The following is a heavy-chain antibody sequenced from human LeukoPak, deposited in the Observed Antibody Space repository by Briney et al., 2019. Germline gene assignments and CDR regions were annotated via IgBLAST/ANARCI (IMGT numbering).Heavy chain of an antibody. D-gene: IGHD2-21*01. CDR2: IPGITGGAGGI. V-gene: IGHV3-48*03. Sequence: GGSLRLSCAASGFTFSSYEMNWVRQVPGKGLEWVAYIPGITGGAGGIHYADSLKGRFTISRDNAKNSLYLQMNSLRDDDTAVYYCVRDFQHSFDYWGQGTLVTVSS. CDR1: GFTFSSYE. CDR3: VRDFQHSFDY. J-gene: IGHJ4*02.